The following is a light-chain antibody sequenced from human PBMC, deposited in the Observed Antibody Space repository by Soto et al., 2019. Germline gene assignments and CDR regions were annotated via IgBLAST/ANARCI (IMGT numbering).Light chain of an antibody. CDR2: DVS. CDR1: SSDVGGYNF. V-gene: IGLV2-14*01. J-gene: IGLJ1*01. Sequence: QSVLTQPASVSGSPGQSITISCTGTSSDVGGYNFVSWYQQHPGKAPKLMIYDVSNRPSGVSNRFSGSKSGNSASLTISGLQVEDEADYYGISYTSRSTYVFGSGTKLTVL. CDR3: ISYTSRSTYV.